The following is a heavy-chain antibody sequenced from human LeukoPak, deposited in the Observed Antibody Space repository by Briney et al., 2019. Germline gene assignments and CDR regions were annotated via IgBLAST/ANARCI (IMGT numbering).Heavy chain of an antibody. CDR2: IYYSGST. CDR3: ASSDSSGYYVEK. CDR1: GYSISSSNW. J-gene: IGHJ4*02. D-gene: IGHD3-22*01. V-gene: IGHV4-28*01. Sequence: SETLSLTCAVSGYSISSSNWWGWIRQPPGKGLEWIGYIYYSGSTYYNPSLKSRVTISVDTSKKQFSLKLSSVTAADTAVYFCASSDSSGYYVEKWGQGTLVTVSS.